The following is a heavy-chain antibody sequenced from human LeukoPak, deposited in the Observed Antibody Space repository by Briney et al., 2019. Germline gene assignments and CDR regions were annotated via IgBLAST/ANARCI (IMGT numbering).Heavy chain of an antibody. D-gene: IGHD6-6*01. CDR1: GYTFTGYY. V-gene: IGHV1-2*02. Sequence: ASVKVSCKASGYTFTGYYMHWVRQAPGQGLEWMGWINPNSGGTNYAQKFQGRVTITRDTSISTAYMELSRLRSDDTAVYYCARDLGSSPSNYYYGMDVWGQGTTVTVSS. CDR2: INPNSGGT. J-gene: IGHJ6*02. CDR3: ARDLGSSPSNYYYGMDV.